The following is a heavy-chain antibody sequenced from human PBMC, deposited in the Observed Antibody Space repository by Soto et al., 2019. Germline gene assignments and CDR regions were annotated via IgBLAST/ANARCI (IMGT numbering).Heavy chain of an antibody. CDR2: IYYSGST. CDR3: ARKGIAARSPDY. CDR1: GGSISSSSYY. D-gene: IGHD6-6*01. V-gene: IGHV4-39*01. Sequence: SETLSLTCTVSGGSISSSSYYWGWIRQPPGKGLEWIGSIYYSGSTYYNPSLKSRVTISVDTSKNQFSLKLSSVTAADTAVYYCARKGIAARSPDYWGQGTLVTVSS. J-gene: IGHJ4*02.